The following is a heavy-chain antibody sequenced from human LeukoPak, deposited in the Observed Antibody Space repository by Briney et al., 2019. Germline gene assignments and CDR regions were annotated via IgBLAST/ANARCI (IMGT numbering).Heavy chain of an antibody. CDR3: ARAHTWIQLWYLDY. D-gene: IGHD5-18*01. CDR2: ISAYNGNT. CDR1: GYTFTSYG. Sequence: ASVKVSCKASGYTFTSYGISWVRQAPGQGLEWMGWISAYNGNTNYAQKLQGRVTMTTDTSTSTAYMELRSLRSDDTAVYYCARAHTWIQLWYLDYWGQGTLVTVSS. V-gene: IGHV1-18*01. J-gene: IGHJ4*02.